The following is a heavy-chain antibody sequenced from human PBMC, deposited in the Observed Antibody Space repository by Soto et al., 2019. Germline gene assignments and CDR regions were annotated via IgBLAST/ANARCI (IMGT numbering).Heavy chain of an antibody. CDR2: IYYSGST. Sequence: PSETLSLTCTVSGGSVSGYYWSWIRQPPGKGLEWIGYIYYSGSTNYNPSLKSRVTISVDTSMNQFSLKLRSVTAADTAVYYCARGVAGAFDSWGQGTMVTVSS. CDR1: GGSVSGYY. D-gene: IGHD3-3*01. V-gene: IGHV4-59*02. CDR3: ARGVAGAFDS. J-gene: IGHJ3*02.